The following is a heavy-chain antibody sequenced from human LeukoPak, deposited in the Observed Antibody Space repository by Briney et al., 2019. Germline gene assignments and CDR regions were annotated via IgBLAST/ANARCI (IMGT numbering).Heavy chain of an antibody. D-gene: IGHD2-2*02. CDR1: GGSINSGSYY. CDR3: ARCTSTTCYNFDY. CDR2: IYSTGST. J-gene: IGHJ4*02. V-gene: IGHV4-61*09. Sequence: SQTLSLTCTVSGGSINSGSYYWNWIRQSAGKGLEWIGHIYSTGSTNCNPSLKSRVTISLDTSRNQFSLKLNSVTAADTAVYYCARCTSTTCYNFDYWGQGTLVTVSS.